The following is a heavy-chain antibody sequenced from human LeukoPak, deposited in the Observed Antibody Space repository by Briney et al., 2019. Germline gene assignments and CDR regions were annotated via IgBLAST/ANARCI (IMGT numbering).Heavy chain of an antibody. J-gene: IGHJ4*02. V-gene: IGHV3-7*01. CDR2: IKQDGSEK. D-gene: IGHD3-22*01. CDR3: AREIQPNYYDSSGYLDY. Sequence: PGGSLRLSCAASGFTFSSYWMSWVRQAPGKGLEWVANIKQDGSEKYYVDSVKGRFTISRDNAKNPLYLQMNSLRAEDTAVYYCAREIQPNYYDSSGYLDYWGQGTLVTVSS. CDR1: GFTFSSYW.